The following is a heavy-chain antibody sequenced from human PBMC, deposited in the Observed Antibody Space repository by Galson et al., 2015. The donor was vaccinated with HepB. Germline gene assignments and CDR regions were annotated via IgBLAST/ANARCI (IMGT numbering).Heavy chain of an antibody. V-gene: IGHV3-48*03. CDR2: ISSSGSTI. CDR3: ARRGVVDDYVWGSYRFIDY. CDR1: GFTFSSYE. J-gene: IGHJ4*02. Sequence: SLRLSCAASGFTFSSYEMNWVRQAPGKGLEWVSYISSSGSTIYYADSVKGRFTISRDNAKNSLYLQMNSLRAEDTAVYYCARRGVVDDYVWGSYRFIDYWGQGTLVTVSS. D-gene: IGHD3-16*02.